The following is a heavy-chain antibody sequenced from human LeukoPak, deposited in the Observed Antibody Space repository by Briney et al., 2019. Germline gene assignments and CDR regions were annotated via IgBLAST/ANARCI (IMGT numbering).Heavy chain of an antibody. CDR2: INWRSDEI. J-gene: IGHJ4*02. CDR1: GFTFDNYA. V-gene: IGHV3-9*01. D-gene: IGHD3-16*02. CDR3: AREKLSYDYVWGSYRESYYFDY. Sequence: GGSLRLSCSASGFTFDNYAMHWVRQAPMKGLEWVASINWRSDEIGYADSVKGRFTISRDNAKNSLYLQMNSLRAEDTAVYYCAREKLSYDYVWGSYRESYYFDYWGQGTLVTVSS.